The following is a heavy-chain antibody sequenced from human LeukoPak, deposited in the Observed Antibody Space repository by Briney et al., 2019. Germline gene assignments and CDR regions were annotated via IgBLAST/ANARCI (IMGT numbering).Heavy chain of an antibody. CDR1: GFTFSSYG. CDR2: ISYDGSNK. J-gene: IGHJ6*03. Sequence: PGGSLRLSCAASGFTFSSYGMHWVRQAPGKGLEWVAVISYDGSNKYYADSVKGRFTISRDNSKNTLYLQMSSLRAEDTAVYYCARPNSKQWYYYYYMDVWGKGTTVTVSS. V-gene: IGHV3-30*19. D-gene: IGHD6-19*01. CDR3: ARPNSKQWYYYYYMDV.